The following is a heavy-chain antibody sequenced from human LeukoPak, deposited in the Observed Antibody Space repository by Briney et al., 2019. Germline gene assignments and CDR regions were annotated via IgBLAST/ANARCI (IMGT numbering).Heavy chain of an antibody. CDR3: ARVVRGSYSYYFDY. D-gene: IGHD1-26*01. V-gene: IGHV4-59*01. J-gene: IGHJ4*02. Sequence: SETLSLTCTVSGGSISSYYWSWIRQPPGKGLEWIGYIHYSGSTNYNPSLKSRVTISVDTSKNQFSLKLSSVTAADTAVYYCARVVRGSYSYYFDYWGQGTLVTVSS. CDR1: GGSISSYY. CDR2: IHYSGST.